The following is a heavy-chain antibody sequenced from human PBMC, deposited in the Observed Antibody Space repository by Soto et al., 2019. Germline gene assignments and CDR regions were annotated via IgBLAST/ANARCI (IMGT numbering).Heavy chain of an antibody. CDR1: GYTFTSYG. J-gene: IGHJ6*02. CDR3: ARDESVVVPYGMDV. D-gene: IGHD2-21*01. CDR2: ISAYNGNT. Sequence: ASVKVSCKASGYTFTSYGISWVRQAPGQGLEWMGWISAYNGNTNYAQKLQGRVTMTTDTSTSTAYMELRSLRSDDTAVYYCARDESVVVPYGMDVWGQGTTVTGSS. V-gene: IGHV1-18*01.